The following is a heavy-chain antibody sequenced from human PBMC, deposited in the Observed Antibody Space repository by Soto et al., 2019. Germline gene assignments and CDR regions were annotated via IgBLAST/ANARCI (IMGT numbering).Heavy chain of an antibody. CDR2: INSDGSTT. D-gene: IGHD1-1*01. CDR3: VGGTGY. CDR1: GFTFSSYW. Sequence: EVQVVEFGGGLVQPGGSLRLSCVGSGFTFSSYWMYWARQVPGKGPVWVSRINSDGSTTNYADPVKGRFTTSRDNAKHTVYLQMNSLRVEDTAVYYCVGGTGYWGQGTRVTVSS. J-gene: IGHJ4*02. V-gene: IGHV3-74*01.